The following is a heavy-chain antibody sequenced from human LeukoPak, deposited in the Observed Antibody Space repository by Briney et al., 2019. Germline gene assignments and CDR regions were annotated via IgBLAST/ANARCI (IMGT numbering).Heavy chain of an antibody. CDR3: ARDFYGSP. Sequence: PGRSLRLSCAASGFTFSSYSIQWVRQAPGKGLEWVSVISYDGSNKYYADSVKGRFTISGDNAKNSRYLQMNSLRAEDTAVYYCARDFYGSPWGQGTLVTVSS. CDR2: ISYDGSNK. V-gene: IGHV3-30*04. D-gene: IGHD2/OR15-2a*01. J-gene: IGHJ5*02. CDR1: GFTFSSYS.